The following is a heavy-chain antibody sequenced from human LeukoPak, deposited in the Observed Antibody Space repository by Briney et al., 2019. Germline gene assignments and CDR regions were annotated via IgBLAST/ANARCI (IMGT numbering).Heavy chain of an antibody. CDR1: GGSISSSSYF. D-gene: IGHD3-10*01. V-gene: IGHV4-39*01. CDR2: IYYSGST. CDR3: ASALWFGELELDP. J-gene: IGHJ5*02. Sequence: SETLSLTCTVSGGSISSSSYFWGWIRQPPGKGLEWIGSIYYSGSTYYNPSLKSRVTISVDMSKNQFSMKLSSVTAADTAVYYCASALWFGELELDPWGQGTLVTVSP.